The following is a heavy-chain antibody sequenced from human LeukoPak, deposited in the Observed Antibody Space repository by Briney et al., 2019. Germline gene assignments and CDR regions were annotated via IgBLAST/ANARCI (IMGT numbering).Heavy chain of an antibody. CDR3: ARDKGAWFYYYYMDV. J-gene: IGHJ6*03. D-gene: IGHD6-19*01. CDR1: GYTFTDYG. CDR2: ISTYNGHT. Sequence: ASVKVSCKASGYTFTDYGVTWVRQAPGQGLDWVGWISTYNGHTKYAQNLQGRVTMTTDTSTTTAYMELRSLRYDDTAVYYCARDKGAWFYYYYMDVWGKGTTVTVSS. V-gene: IGHV1-18*01.